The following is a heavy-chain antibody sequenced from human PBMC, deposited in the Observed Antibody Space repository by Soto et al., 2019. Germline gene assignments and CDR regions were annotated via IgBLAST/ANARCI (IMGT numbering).Heavy chain of an antibody. CDR1: GFTFSSYA. D-gene: IGHD4-17*01. J-gene: IGHJ4*02. V-gene: IGHV3-30-3*01. Sequence: QVQLVESGGGVVQPGRSLRLSCAASGFTFSSYAMHWVRQAPGKGLEWVAVISYDGSNKYYADSVKGRFTISRDNSKNTLYLQMNSLRAEDTAVYYCARDVVYGDYDLWYKYLDYWGQGTLVTVSS. CDR3: ARDVVYGDYDLWYKYLDY. CDR2: ISYDGSNK.